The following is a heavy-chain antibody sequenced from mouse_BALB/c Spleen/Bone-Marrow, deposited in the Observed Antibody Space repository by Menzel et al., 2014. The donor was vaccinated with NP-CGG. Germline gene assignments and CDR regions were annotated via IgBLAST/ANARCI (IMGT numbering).Heavy chain of an antibody. J-gene: IGHJ4*01. CDR1: GYAFTDYN. CDR2: VDPYNGGT. V-gene: IGHV1S135*01. CDR3: ARWGLPHAMDY. D-gene: IGHD2-2*01. Sequence: VQLQQSGPELVKPGASVKVSCKASGYAFTDYNMYWVKKSHGKSLEWIGYVDPYNGGTRYNQNFRGKVTLTVDKSSSTVYMHLNSLTSEDSAVYYCARWGLPHAMDYWGQGTSVTVSS.